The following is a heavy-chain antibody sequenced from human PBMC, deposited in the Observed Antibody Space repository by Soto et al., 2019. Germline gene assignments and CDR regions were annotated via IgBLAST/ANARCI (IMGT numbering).Heavy chain of an antibody. CDR1: VDTFSSYS. V-gene: IGHV1-69*13. J-gene: IGHJ6*02. D-gene: IGHD2-2*01. Sequence: SVKGSFKASVDTFSSYSGRWVRQAPGQELEWMGGIIPIFGTANYAQKFQGRVTITADESTSTAYMELSSLRSEDTAVYYCASLCSSTSCHYYYYGMDVWGQGTTVTVSS. CDR2: IIPIFGTA. CDR3: ASLCSSTSCHYYYYGMDV.